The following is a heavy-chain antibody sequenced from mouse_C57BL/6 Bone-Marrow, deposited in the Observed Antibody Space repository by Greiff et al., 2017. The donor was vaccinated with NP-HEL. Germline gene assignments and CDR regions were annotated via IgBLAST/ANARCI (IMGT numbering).Heavy chain of an antibody. Sequence: QVTLKVSGPGILQPSQTLSLTCSSSGFSLSTFGMGVGWIRQPSGKGLVWLAHIWWDDDKYYNPALKSRLSISKDTSKNQVFLKVANVVTADTATYYCARIRDYDYDGGDFDYWGQGTTLTVSS. V-gene: IGHV8-8*01. CDR3: ARIRDYDYDGGDFDY. D-gene: IGHD2-4*01. J-gene: IGHJ2*01. CDR2: IWWDDDK. CDR1: GFSLSTFGMG.